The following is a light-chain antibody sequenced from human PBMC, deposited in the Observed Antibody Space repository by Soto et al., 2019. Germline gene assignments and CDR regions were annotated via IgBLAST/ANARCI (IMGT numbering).Light chain of an antibody. CDR2: AAS. V-gene: IGKV1-9*01. CDR1: QGISSY. Sequence: DIQLPQSPSFLSASVGDRVTITCRASQGISSYLAWYQQTPGKAPKLLIYAASTLQSGVPSRFSGSGSGTEFTLTISSLQPEDFATYYCQQLNSHPLTFGGGTKVDIK. CDR3: QQLNSHPLT. J-gene: IGKJ4*01.